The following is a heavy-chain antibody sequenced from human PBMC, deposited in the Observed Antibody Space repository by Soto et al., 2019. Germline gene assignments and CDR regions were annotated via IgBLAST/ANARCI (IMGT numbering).Heavy chain of an antibody. CDR3: ARHGALVRYFDY. D-gene: IGHD1-26*01. CDR2: IDPSDSYT. J-gene: IGHJ4*02. Sequence: GESLKISCKGSGYSFTSYWISWVRQMPGKGLEWMGRIDPSDSYTNYSPSFQGHVTISADKSISTAYLQWSSLKASDTAMYYCARHGALVRYFDYWGQGTLVTVLL. CDR1: GYSFTSYW. V-gene: IGHV5-10-1*01.